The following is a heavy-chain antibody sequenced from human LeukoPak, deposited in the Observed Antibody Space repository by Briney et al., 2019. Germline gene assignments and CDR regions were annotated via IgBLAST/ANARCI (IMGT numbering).Heavy chain of an antibody. V-gene: IGHV1-18*01. CDR1: GYTFTSYG. CDR3: ARDRGDVLLWFGELRLDY. D-gene: IGHD3-10*01. J-gene: IGHJ4*02. CDR2: ISAYNGNT. Sequence: ASVKVSCKASGYTFTSYGISWVRQAPGQGLEWMGWISAYNGNTNYAQKLQGRVTMTTDTSTSTAYMELRSLRSDDTAVYYCARDRGDVLLWFGELRLDYWGQGTLVTVSS.